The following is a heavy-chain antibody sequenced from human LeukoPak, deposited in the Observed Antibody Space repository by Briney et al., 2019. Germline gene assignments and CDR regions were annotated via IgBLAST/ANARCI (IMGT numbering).Heavy chain of an antibody. Sequence: GGSLRLSCAASGFTFSTYSMNWVRQAPGKGLEWVSYIRSSGTTIHYADSVKGRFTISRDNAKNSVYLQMNSLRVEDTAVYYCARVRYQTADYWGQGTLVTVSS. CDR1: GFTFSTYS. D-gene: IGHD3-16*02. CDR2: IRSSGTTI. V-gene: IGHV3-48*04. J-gene: IGHJ4*02. CDR3: ARVRYQTADY.